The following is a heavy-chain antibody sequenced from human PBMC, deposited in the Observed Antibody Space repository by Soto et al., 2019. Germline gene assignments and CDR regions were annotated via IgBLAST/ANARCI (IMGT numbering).Heavy chain of an antibody. J-gene: IGHJ5*02. CDR2: ISADNGNT. CDR1: GYIFTSYG. D-gene: IGHD3-9*01. Sequence: GASVKVSCKASGYIFTSYGLSWVRQAPGQGLEWMGWISADNGNTNYAQKLQGRVTLTTDTSTSTAYMELGSLRSDDTAVYYCARESSPVLRYFVGFDPWGQGTLVTVSS. CDR3: ARESSPVLRYFVGFDP. V-gene: IGHV1-18*01.